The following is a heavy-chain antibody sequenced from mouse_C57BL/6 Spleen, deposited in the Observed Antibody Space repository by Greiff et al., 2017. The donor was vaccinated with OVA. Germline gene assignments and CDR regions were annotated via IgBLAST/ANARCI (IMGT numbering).Heavy chain of an antibody. Sequence: VQLQQPGAELVKPGASVKLSCKASGYTFTSYWMHWVKQRPGQGLEWIGMIHPNSGSTNYNEKFKSKATLTVDKSSSTAYMQLSSLTSEDSAVYYCARSPDSSGYVLFAYWGQGTLVTVSA. V-gene: IGHV1-64*01. CDR2: IHPNSGST. D-gene: IGHD3-2*02. CDR3: ARSPDSSGYVLFAY. CDR1: GYTFTSYW. J-gene: IGHJ3*01.